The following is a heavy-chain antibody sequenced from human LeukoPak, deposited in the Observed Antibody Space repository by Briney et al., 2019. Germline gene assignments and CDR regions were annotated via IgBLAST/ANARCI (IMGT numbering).Heavy chain of an antibody. CDR2: IYTSGST. CDR1: GGSISSGSYY. CDR3: ARDPGGYCSGGSCYLYNWFDP. D-gene: IGHD2-15*01. J-gene: IGHJ5*02. Sequence: SETLSLTCTVSGGSISSGSYYWSWIRQPAGKGLEWFGRIYTSGSTNYNPSLKSRVTISVDTSKNQFSLKLSSVTAADTAVYYCARDPGGYCSGGSCYLYNWFDPWGQGTLVTVSS. V-gene: IGHV4-61*02.